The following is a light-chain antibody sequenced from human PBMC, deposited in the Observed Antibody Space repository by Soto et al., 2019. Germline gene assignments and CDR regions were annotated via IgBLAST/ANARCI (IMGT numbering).Light chain of an antibody. V-gene: IGLV2-14*01. Sequence: QSALTQPASVSGSPGQSITISCTGTSSDVGAYNYVSWYQQHPGKAPKLMIYEVNNRPSGVSNRFSGSKSGNTASLTISGLQADDEADYYCSSFTSTSTYVFGTGTKLTVL. J-gene: IGLJ1*01. CDR3: SSFTSTSTYV. CDR1: SSDVGAYNY. CDR2: EVN.